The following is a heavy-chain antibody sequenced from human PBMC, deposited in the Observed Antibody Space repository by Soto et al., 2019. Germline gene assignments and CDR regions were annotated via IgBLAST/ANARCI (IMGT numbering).Heavy chain of an antibody. CDR2: IYYSGST. V-gene: IGHV4-39*01. CDR3: ARLGLTSIAAAYFDY. Sequence: SETLSLTCTFSGCSISSYYWGWIRQPPGKGLEWIGSIYYSGSTYYNPSLKSRVTISVDTSKNQFSLKLSSVTAADTAVYYCARLGLTSIAAAYFDYWGQGTLVTVSS. J-gene: IGHJ4*02. D-gene: IGHD6-13*01. CDR1: GCSISSYY.